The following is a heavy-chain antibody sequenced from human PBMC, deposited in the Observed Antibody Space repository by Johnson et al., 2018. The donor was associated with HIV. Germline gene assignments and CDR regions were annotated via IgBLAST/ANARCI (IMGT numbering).Heavy chain of an antibody. J-gene: IGHJ3*02. D-gene: IGHD3-3*01. Sequence: VQLVESGGGLLKPGGSLRLSCAASGFTFSSYGMHWVRQAPGKGLEWMAVISYDGSNKYFTDSVRGRFTISRAHSKNTLYLQMNSLRAEDTAVYYCARVRDYNFWSGQQSRHAFDIWGQGTMVTVS. CDR2: ISYDGSNK. V-gene: IGHV3-30*19. CDR1: GFTFSSYG. CDR3: ARVRDYNFWSGQQSRHAFDI.